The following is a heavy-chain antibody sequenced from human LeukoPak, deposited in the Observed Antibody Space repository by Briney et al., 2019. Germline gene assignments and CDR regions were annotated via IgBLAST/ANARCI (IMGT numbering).Heavy chain of an antibody. Sequence: PSETLSLTCTVSGGSISSSSYYWGWIRQPPGQGLEWIGSIYYSGSTYYNPSLKSRVTISVDTSKNQFSLKLSSVTAADTAVYYCARQRDNYYYYYYMDVWGKGITVTVSS. CDR3: ARQRDNYYYYYYMDV. D-gene: IGHD2-15*01. J-gene: IGHJ6*03. CDR2: IYYSGST. CDR1: GGSISSSSYY. V-gene: IGHV4-39*01.